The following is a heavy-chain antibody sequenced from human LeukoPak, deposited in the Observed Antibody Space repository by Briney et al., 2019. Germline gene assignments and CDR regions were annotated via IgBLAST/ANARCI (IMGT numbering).Heavy chain of an antibody. CDR3: ARRVSTTVTDDY. CDR2: INHSGST. Sequence: PSETLSLTCAVYVGSFSGYYWSWIRQPPGKGLEWIGEINHSGSTNYNPSLKSRVTISVDTSKNQFSLKLSSVTAADTAVYYCARRVSTTVTDDYWGQGTLVTVSS. D-gene: IGHD4-17*01. CDR1: VGSFSGYY. J-gene: IGHJ4*02. V-gene: IGHV4-34*01.